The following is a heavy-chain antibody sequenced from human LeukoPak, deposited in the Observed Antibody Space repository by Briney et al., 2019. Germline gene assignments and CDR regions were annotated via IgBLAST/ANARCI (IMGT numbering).Heavy chain of an antibody. CDR1: GGTFSSYA. V-gene: IGHV1-69*01. CDR2: IIPIFGTA. Sequence: SVKVSCKASGGTFSSYAISWVRQAPGQGLEWMGGIIPIFGTANYAQKFQGGVTITADESTSTAYMELSSLRSEDTAVYYCARDHGGDGLFDDYWGQGTLVTVSS. D-gene: IGHD2-21*02. CDR3: ARDHGGDGLFDDY. J-gene: IGHJ4*02.